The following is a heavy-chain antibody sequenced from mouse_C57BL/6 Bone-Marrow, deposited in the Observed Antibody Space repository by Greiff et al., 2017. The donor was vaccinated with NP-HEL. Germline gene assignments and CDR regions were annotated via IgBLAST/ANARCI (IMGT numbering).Heavy chain of an antibody. CDR1: GYSFTGYF. D-gene: IGHD1-2*01. CDR3: ARSYGDWYFDV. V-gene: IGHV1-20*01. Sequence: VQLKQSGPELVKPGDSVKISCKASGYSFTGYFMNWVMQSHGKSLEWIGRINPYNGDTFYNQKFKGKATLTVDKSSSTAHMELRSLTSEDSAVYYCARSYGDWYFDVWGTGTTVTVSS. CDR2: INPYNGDT. J-gene: IGHJ1*03.